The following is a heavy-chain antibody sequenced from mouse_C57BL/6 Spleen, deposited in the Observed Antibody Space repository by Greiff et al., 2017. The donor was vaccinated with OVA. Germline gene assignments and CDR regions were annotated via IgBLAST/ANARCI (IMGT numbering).Heavy chain of an antibody. V-gene: IGHV1-54*01. Sequence: QVQLQQSGAELVRPGTSVKVSCKASGYAFTNYLIEWVKQRPGQGLEWIGVINPGSGGTNYNEKFKGKATLTADKSSSTAYMQLSSLTSEDSAVYFCARSGNYDYAMDYRGQGTSVTVSS. CDR3: ARSGNYDYAMDY. J-gene: IGHJ4*01. CDR2: INPGSGGT. D-gene: IGHD2-1*01. CDR1: GYAFTNYL.